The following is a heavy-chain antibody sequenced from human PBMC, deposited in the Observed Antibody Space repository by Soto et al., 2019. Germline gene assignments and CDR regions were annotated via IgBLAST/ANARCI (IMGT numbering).Heavy chain of an antibody. V-gene: IGHV2-5*02. CDR1: GLSLSTSGVG. J-gene: IGHJ5*02. D-gene: IGHD3-9*01. Sequence: QITLKESGPTLVKPTQTLTLTCTFSGLSLSTSGVGVGWIRQPPGKALEWLALIYWDDDKRYSPSLKSRLTITKDTSKNQVVLTMTNMDPVDTATYYCAHSYFDWLLTVNWFDPWGQGTLVTVSS. CDR3: AHSYFDWLLTVNWFDP. CDR2: IYWDDDK.